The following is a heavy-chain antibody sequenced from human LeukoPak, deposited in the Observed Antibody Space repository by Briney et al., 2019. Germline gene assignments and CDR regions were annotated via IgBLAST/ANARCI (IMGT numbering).Heavy chain of an antibody. V-gene: IGHV3-48*03. Sequence: GGSLRLSCAASGFTFSSYEMNWVRQAPGKGLEWVSYISSSGSTIYYADSVKGRFTISRDNAKNTLYLQMNSLRAEDTAVYYCARDSHRYSSSWYRRSSGWYCDYWGQGTPVTVSS. D-gene: IGHD6-13*01. CDR2: ISSSGSTI. CDR3: ARDSHRYSSSWYRRSSGWYCDY. J-gene: IGHJ4*02. CDR1: GFTFSSYE.